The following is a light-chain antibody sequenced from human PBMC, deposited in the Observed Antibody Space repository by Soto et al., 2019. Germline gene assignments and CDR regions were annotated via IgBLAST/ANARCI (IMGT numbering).Light chain of an antibody. CDR2: DTS. J-gene: IGKJ4*01. CDR1: QSVSSY. V-gene: IGKV3-20*01. Sequence: ELVLTQSPGTLSLSVGERVTLSCRASQSVSSYLAWYQQTPGQAPRLLIYDTSNRATGTPDRFSGSGSGTDFTLTISRLEPEDFTVYSCQQYGSSPLTFGGGTTVEIK. CDR3: QQYGSSPLT.